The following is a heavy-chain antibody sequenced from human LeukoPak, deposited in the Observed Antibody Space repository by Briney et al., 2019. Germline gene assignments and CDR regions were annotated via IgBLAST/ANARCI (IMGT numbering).Heavy chain of an antibody. J-gene: IGHJ3*02. Sequence: SETLSLTCAVSDDSFSSHYWTWIRQPPGKGLEWIGYISYIGSTNYNPSLKSRVTISIDTSKNQFSLKLSSVTAADTAVYYCARDLVTVTKGCDIWGQGTRVSVSP. CDR1: DDSFSSHY. V-gene: IGHV4-59*11. CDR2: ISYIGST. D-gene: IGHD4-17*01. CDR3: ARDLVTVTKGCDI.